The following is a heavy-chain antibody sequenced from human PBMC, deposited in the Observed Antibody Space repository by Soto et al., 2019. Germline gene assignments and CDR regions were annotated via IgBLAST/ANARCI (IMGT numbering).Heavy chain of an antibody. CDR3: AKDLRSGTYSRSSPFDQ. D-gene: IGHD6-6*01. J-gene: IGHJ4*02. V-gene: IGHV3-23*01. Sequence: EVQLLESGGGLVQPGGSLTLSCAASGFTFSIYAMSWVRQVPGKGLEWVSSLSGTGYNSHYADSVKGRFTISRDNSKKILFLQMNSLGAEDTAVYYCAKDLRSGTYSRSSPFDQWGQGTLVTVSS. CDR2: LSGTGYNS. CDR1: GFTFSIYA.